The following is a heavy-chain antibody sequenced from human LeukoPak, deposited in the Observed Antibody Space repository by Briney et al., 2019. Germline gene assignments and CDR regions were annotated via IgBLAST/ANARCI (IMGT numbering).Heavy chain of an antibody. J-gene: IGHJ5*02. V-gene: IGHV3-48*03. D-gene: IGHD2-2*01. CDR1: GFTFSSYE. Sequence: GGSLRLSCAASGFTFSSYEMNWVRQAPGKGLEWVSYISSSGRTIYYADSVKGRFTISRDNAKISLYLQMNSLRAEDTAVYYCARGRVAPDLHCSSTSCYDDWFDPWGQGTLVTVSS. CDR2: ISSSGRTI. CDR3: ARGRVAPDLHCSSTSCYDDWFDP.